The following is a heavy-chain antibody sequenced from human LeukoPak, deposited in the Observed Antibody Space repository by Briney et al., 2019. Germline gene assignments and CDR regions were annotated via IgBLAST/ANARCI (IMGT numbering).Heavy chain of an antibody. V-gene: IGHV3-9*01. CDR3: AKVRGTYSSGYFFDY. CDR2: ISWNSGYI. CDR1: GFTFDNYA. D-gene: IGHD6-19*01. J-gene: IGHJ4*02. Sequence: GGSLRLSCAASGFTFDNYAMHWVRQAPGKGLEWLSIISWNSGYIGYADSVKGRFTIPRDNAKKSLDLQMNSLRAEDTAFYYCAKVRGTYSSGYFFDYWGQGTLVTASS.